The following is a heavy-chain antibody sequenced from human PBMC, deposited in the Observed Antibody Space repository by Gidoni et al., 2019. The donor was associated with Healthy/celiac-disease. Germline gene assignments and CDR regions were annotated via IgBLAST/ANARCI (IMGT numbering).Heavy chain of an antibody. D-gene: IGHD3-10*01. J-gene: IGHJ4*02. CDR2: INHSGST. V-gene: IGHV4-34*01. Sequence: QVQLQQWGAGLLKPSETLSLTCAVYGGSFRGYYWSWIRQPPGKGLEWIGEINHSGSTNSNPSLKSRVTISVDTSKNQFSLKLSSVTAADTAVYYCARSLRSMVRGLGYWGQGTLVTVSS. CDR3: ARSLRSMVRGLGY. CDR1: GGSFRGYY.